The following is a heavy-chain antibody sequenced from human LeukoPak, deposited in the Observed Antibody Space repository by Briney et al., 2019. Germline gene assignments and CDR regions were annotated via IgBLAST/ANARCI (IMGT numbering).Heavy chain of an antibody. CDR2: TYYRSKWYN. J-gene: IGHJ6*04. D-gene: IGHD1-1*01. Sequence: SQTLSLTCAISGDSVSSNSATWNWIRQSPSRGLEWLGRTYYRSKWYNDYAVSVKSRITINPDTSKNQLSLQLNSVAPEDTAVYYCARRFSWKDGMDVWGKGTTVTVSS. V-gene: IGHV6-1*01. CDR3: ARRFSWKDGMDV. CDR1: GDSVSSNSAT.